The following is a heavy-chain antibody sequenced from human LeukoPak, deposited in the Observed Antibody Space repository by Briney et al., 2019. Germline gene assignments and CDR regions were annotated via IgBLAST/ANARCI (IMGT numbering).Heavy chain of an antibody. V-gene: IGHV1-2*02. D-gene: IGHD3-10*01. CDR3: ASGFGGSGSLTKIFDY. CDR2: INPNSGGI. J-gene: IGHJ4*02. CDR1: GYTFTGYY. Sequence: ASVKVSCKASGYTFTGYYMHWVRQAPGQGLEWMGGINPNSGGINYAQKFQGRVTMTRDTSISTAYMEVSSLRSDDTAVYYCASGFGGSGSLTKIFDYWGQGTLVTVSP.